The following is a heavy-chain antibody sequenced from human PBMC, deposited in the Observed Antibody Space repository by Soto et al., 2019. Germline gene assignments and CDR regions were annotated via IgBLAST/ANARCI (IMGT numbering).Heavy chain of an antibody. CDR3: ATSRISIAVAGETEYYFDY. CDR1: GYIFTGYY. V-gene: IGHV1-2*04. Sequence: ASVKVSCKASGYIFTGYYMHWVRQAPGQGLEWMGGINPNSGDTNYTQKFQGWVTMTRDTSISTAYMELSRLRSDDTAVYYCATSRISIAVAGETEYYFDYWGQGTLVTVSS. CDR2: INPNSGDT. D-gene: IGHD6-19*01. J-gene: IGHJ4*02.